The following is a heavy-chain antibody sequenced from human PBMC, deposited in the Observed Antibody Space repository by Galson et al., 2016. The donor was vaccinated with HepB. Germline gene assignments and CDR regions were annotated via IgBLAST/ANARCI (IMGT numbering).Heavy chain of an antibody. CDR2: ISSSSSTI. CDR3: ARSELFSGHDY. J-gene: IGHJ4*02. CDR1: GFTFSSYG. V-gene: IGHV3-48*01. D-gene: IGHD6-19*01. Sequence: SLRLSCAASGFTFSSYGMSWVRQAPGKGLEWLSYISSSSSTIYYADSVKGRFTISRDNAEESLSLHLNSLRGEDTAVYYCARSELFSGHDYWGQGTLVTVSS.